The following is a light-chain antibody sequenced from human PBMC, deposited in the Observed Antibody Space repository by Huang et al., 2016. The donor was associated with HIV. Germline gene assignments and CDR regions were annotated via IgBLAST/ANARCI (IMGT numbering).Light chain of an antibody. Sequence: DIQVTQSPSSLSASVGDRVTITCRASQPINTYLNWYQQKPGKAPKLLIYDSSTLQCGVPSRFSGSGSGTDFTLTISSLQPEDFATYYCPQSYSMPITFGLGTRLEI. J-gene: IGKJ5*01. CDR2: DSS. CDR3: PQSYSMPIT. V-gene: IGKV1-39*01. CDR1: QPINTY.